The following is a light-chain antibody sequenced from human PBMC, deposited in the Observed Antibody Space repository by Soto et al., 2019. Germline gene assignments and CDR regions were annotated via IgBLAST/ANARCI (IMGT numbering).Light chain of an antibody. CDR2: GAS. Sequence: EIVWTQSQGTLSLSPGERATLSCRASQSVSSSYLAWYQQKPGQAPRLLIYGASSRATGIPDRFSGSGSGTDFTLTISTLEPEDFEVYYCQKYGSSPRYTFGQTTKLEIK. J-gene: IGKJ2*01. CDR3: QKYGSSPRYT. CDR1: QSVSSSY. V-gene: IGKV3-20*01.